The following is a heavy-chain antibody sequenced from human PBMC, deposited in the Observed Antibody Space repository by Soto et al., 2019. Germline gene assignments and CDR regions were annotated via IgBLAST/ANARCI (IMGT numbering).Heavy chain of an antibody. J-gene: IGHJ6*03. CDR2: IRGSGGTT. D-gene: IGHD3-10*01. CDR3: AKNRGSGSVYYYNADV. CDR1: GFTFNNFA. V-gene: IGHV3-23*01. Sequence: EVQVLESGGGLVEPGGSLRLSCVGSGFTFNNFAMSWVRQVPGKGLEWVSIIRGSGGTTFYADSVKGRFTISRDNSKNTLYLQMNSLRAEDTALYYCAKNRGSGSVYYYNADVWGQGTKVTVS.